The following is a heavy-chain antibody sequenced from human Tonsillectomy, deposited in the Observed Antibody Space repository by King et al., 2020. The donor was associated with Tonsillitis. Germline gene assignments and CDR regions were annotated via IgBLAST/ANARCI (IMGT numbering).Heavy chain of an antibody. CDR3: ARGLDSCWYLLVDY. Sequence: QLQESGPGLVKPSENLSLTCTVSGGSISSYYWSWIRQPPGKGLEWSGDIYYSGRTNYNPSLKSRVTISVDTSKNQFSLKLRSVTAADTAVYYCARGLDSCWYLLVDYWGQGTLVTVSS. V-gene: IGHV4-59*01. D-gene: IGHD6-19*01. CDR1: GGSISSYY. J-gene: IGHJ4*02. CDR2: IYYSGRT.